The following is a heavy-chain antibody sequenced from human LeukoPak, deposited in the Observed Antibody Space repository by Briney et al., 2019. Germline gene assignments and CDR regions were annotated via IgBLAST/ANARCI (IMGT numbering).Heavy chain of an antibody. V-gene: IGHV3-30*18. J-gene: IGHJ4*02. CDR1: GFTFSHYG. D-gene: IGHD3-10*01. CDR3: AKDSSSTWFGGDSK. Sequence: PGGSLRLSCAASGFTFSHYGLHWVRQAPGKGLEWVALISYDGGNKNYAGSVRGRFTISRDNSNNTLYLQMNSLRAEDTAVYYCAKDSSSTWFGGDSKWGQGTLVTVSS. CDR2: ISYDGGNK.